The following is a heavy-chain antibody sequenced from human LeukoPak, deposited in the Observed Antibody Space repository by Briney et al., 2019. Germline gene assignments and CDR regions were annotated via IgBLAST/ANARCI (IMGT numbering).Heavy chain of an antibody. CDR3: ARDFTNIRGGGYFDN. J-gene: IGHJ4*02. CDR2: IWFDGGKI. Sequence: GRSLRLSCAASGFPFSSYVMHWLRQAPGKGLEWVAVIWFDGGKIYYADSVKGRFTISRDNSKNTLYLQMSSLRAEDTAVYHCARDFTNIRGGGYFDNWGQGTLVTVSS. CDR1: GFPFSSYV. V-gene: IGHV3-33*01. D-gene: IGHD2/OR15-2a*01.